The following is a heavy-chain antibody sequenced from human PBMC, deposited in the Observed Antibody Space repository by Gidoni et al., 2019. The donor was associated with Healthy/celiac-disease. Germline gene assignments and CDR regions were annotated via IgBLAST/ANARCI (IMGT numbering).Heavy chain of an antibody. CDR1: GFPFSNAW. CDR2: IKSTTDGGTT. V-gene: IGHV3-15*07. D-gene: IGHD1-26*01. J-gene: IGHJ4*02. Sequence: EEQLVESGGGLVKPGGSLRLSCAASGFPFSNAWMNWVRQAPGKGLEWVGRIKSTTDGGTTDYAAPVKGRFTISRDDSKNTLYLQMNSLKTEDTAVYYCTTDRRTVGATYFDYWGQGTLVTVSS. CDR3: TTDRRTVGATYFDY.